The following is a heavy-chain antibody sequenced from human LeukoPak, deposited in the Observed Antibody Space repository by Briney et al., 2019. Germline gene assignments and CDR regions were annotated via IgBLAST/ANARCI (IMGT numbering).Heavy chain of an antibody. J-gene: IGHJ4*02. CDR1: GFTFSSYA. Sequence: PGGSLRLSCAASGFTFSSYAMSWVRQAPGKGLEWVSAISGSGGSTYYADSVKGRFTISRDNSKNTLYLQMNSLRAEDTAVYYCAKDLYYYDSSGYFAPWNYWGQGTLVTVSS. D-gene: IGHD3-22*01. CDR3: AKDLYYYDSSGYFAPWNY. V-gene: IGHV3-23*01. CDR2: ISGSGGST.